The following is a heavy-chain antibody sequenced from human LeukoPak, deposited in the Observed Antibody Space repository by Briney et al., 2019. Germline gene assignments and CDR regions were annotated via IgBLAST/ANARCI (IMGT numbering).Heavy chain of an antibody. D-gene: IGHD3-22*01. J-gene: IGHJ4*02. CDR2: IYYSGST. CDR1: GGSISSSSYY. Sequence: SETLSLTCTVSGGSISSSSYYWGWTRQPPGKGLEWIGSIYYSGSTYYNPSLKSRVTISVDTSKNQFSLSLSSVTAADTAVYYCARTIPDSSGYYYSDYWGQGTLVTVSS. V-gene: IGHV4-39*07. CDR3: ARTIPDSSGYYYSDY.